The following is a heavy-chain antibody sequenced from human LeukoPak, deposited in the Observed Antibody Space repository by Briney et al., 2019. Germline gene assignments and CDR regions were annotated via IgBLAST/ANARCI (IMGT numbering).Heavy chain of an antibody. V-gene: IGHV4-34*01. Sequence: PSETPSLTCAVYGGSFSGYYWSWIRQPPGKGLEWIGEINHSGSTNYNPSLKSRVTISVDTSKNQFSLKLSSVTAADTAVYYCAKVQYDSSGGDWFDPWGQGTLVTVSS. J-gene: IGHJ5*02. D-gene: IGHD3-22*01. CDR2: INHSGST. CDR3: AKVQYDSSGGDWFDP. CDR1: GGSFSGYY.